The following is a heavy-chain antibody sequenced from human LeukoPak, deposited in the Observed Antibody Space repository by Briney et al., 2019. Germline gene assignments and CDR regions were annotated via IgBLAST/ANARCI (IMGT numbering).Heavy chain of an antibody. J-gene: IGHJ4*02. CDR1: GFTFSGSA. CDR3: TSYDNSGYYYLNY. CDR2: IRTKTNSYAT. D-gene: IGHD3-22*01. Sequence: PGGSLRLSCAASGFTFSGSAMHWVRQASGKGLEWVGRIRTKTNSYATQYAASVKGRFIISRDDSKNTAYLQMNSLKTEDTAVYYCTSYDNSGYYYLNYWGQGTLVTVSS. V-gene: IGHV3-73*01.